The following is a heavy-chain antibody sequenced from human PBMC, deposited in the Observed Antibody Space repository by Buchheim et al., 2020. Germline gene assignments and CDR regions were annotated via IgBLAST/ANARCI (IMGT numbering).Heavy chain of an antibody. CDR3: ARGWDYDFWSGYHPFDY. CDR1: GGSFSGYY. J-gene: IGHJ4*02. V-gene: IGHV4-34*01. Sequence: QVQLQQWGAGLLKPSETLSLTCAVYGGSFSGYYWSWIRQPPGKGLEWIGEINHSGSTNYNPSLKSRVTISVDTSKNQFSLKLSSVTAADTAVYYCARGWDYDFWSGYHPFDYWGQGTL. D-gene: IGHD3-3*01. CDR2: INHSGST.